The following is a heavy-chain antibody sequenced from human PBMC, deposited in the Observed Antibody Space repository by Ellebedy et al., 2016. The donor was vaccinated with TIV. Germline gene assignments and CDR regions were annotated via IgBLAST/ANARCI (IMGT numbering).Heavy chain of an antibody. J-gene: IGHJ4*02. Sequence: SGPTLVKPTQTLDLICTLSGVSMNSLGMRVSWIRQPPGKALEWLARIDWDDDKFYSSSLEARLTISKDTSKNQVVLTMTNMDPVDTATYYCARIHRRGYFDYWGQGTLVTVSS. CDR3: ARIHRRGYFDY. D-gene: IGHD1-14*01. V-gene: IGHV2-70*04. CDR1: GVSMNSLGMR. CDR2: IDWDDDK.